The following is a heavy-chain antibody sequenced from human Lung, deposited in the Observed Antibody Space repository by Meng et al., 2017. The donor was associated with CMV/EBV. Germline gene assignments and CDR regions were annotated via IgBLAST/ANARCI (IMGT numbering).Heavy chain of an antibody. V-gene: IGHV4-59*01. J-gene: IGHJ1*01. D-gene: IGHD6-13*01. CDR2: IYSGGST. Sequence: GSLRLXCTVSGGSMSSYYWNWIRQAPGKGLEWIGYIYSGGSTNYNSALKSRVTISIDTSRKQFSLEVKSVTAADTAVYYCASGVGQQLGLYYWGQG. CDR1: GGSMSSYY. CDR3: ASGVGQQLGLYY.